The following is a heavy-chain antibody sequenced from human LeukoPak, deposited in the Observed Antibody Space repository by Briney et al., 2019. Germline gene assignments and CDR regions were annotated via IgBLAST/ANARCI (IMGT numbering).Heavy chain of an antibody. Sequence: SETLSLTCTVSGGSISSYYWSWIRQPAGKGLEGIGRIYTSGSTNYNPSLKSRVTMSVDTSKNQFSLKLSSVTAADTAVYYCARDGRITMVRGVTDGMDVWGQGTTVTVSS. V-gene: IGHV4-4*07. D-gene: IGHD3-10*01. J-gene: IGHJ6*02. CDR1: GGSISSYY. CDR3: ARDGRITMVRGVTDGMDV. CDR2: IYTSGST.